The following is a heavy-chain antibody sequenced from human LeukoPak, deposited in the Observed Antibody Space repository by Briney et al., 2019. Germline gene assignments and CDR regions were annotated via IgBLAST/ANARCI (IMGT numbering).Heavy chain of an antibody. CDR1: GFTFSSYG. CDR3: AKDRSATALALRFFDF. CDR2: ISYDGSNK. J-gene: IGHJ4*02. Sequence: GGSLRLSCAASGFTFSSYGMHWVRQAPGKGLEWVAVISYDGSNKYYADSVKGRFNISRDNSKNMLSLQMNSLRPEDTTFYYCAKDRSATALALRFFDFWGQGTLVIVSS. V-gene: IGHV3-30*18. D-gene: IGHD5-18*01.